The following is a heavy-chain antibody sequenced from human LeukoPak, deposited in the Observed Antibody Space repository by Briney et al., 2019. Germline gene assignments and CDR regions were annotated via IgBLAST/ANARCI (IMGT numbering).Heavy chain of an antibody. CDR1: GFNFQNYW. D-gene: IGHD4-23*01. V-gene: IGHV3-7*03. CDR2: IKEDGTQK. CDR3: VRGGWELDY. J-gene: IGHJ4*02. Sequence: GGSLRLSCAASGFNFQNYWMAWVRQAPGMGLEWVAHIKEDGTQKFYVDSVKGRFTTSKDDAKSTLYLQMSSLRDEDTGIYYCVRGGWELDYWGQGTLVTVSS.